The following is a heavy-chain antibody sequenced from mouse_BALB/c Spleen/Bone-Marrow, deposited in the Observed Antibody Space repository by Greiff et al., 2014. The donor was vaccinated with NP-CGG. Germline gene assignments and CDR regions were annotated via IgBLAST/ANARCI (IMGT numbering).Heavy chain of an antibody. D-gene: IGHD2-3*01. CDR2: IRLKSNNYAT. V-gene: IGHV6-6*02. Sequence: EVQVVESGGGLVQPGGSMKLSCVAFGFTFSNYWMNWVRQSPEKGLEWVAEIRLKSNNYATHYAESVKGRFTISRDDSKSSVYLQMNNLRAEDTGIYYCTSMRRRGFAYWGQGTLVTVSA. CDR3: TSMRRRGFAY. J-gene: IGHJ3*01. CDR1: GFTFSNYW.